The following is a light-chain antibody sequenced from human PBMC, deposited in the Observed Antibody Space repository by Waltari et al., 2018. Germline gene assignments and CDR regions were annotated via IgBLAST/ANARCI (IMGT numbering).Light chain of an antibody. CDR2: GAS. CDR3: QHYVRLPAT. J-gene: IGKJ1*01. V-gene: IGKV3-20*01. CDR1: RSVGGT. Sequence: EIVFTQSPVTLSLSPGERATLSRWASRSVGGTLAWYQQKPDQAPRLLIYGASSRATGIPDRFSGSGSGTEFSLTISRLEPEEFAVYYCQHYVRLPATFGQGTKVEIK.